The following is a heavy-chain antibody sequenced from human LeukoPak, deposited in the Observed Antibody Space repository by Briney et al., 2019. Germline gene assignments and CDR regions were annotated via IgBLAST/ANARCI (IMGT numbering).Heavy chain of an antibody. D-gene: IGHD5-18*01. Sequence: PGGSLRLSCAASGFTFSNAWMSWVRQAPGKGLEWVGRIKSKTDGGTADYAAPVKGRFTISRDDSKNTLYLQMNSLKTEDTAVYYCTTLQLWVVGDYWGQGTLVTVSS. V-gene: IGHV3-15*01. CDR3: TTLQLWVVGDY. CDR2: IKSKTDGGTA. J-gene: IGHJ4*02. CDR1: GFTFSNAW.